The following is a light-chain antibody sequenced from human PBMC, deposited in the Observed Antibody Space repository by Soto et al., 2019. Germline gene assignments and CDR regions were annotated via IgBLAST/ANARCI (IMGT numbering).Light chain of an antibody. CDR3: QQYIKSPWT. CDR2: GAS. V-gene: IGKV3-20*01. Sequence: EVVLTQSPGTPSLSPGERATLSCGASQSVGSSYLAWYQQKPGQAPRLLIYGASTRATGIPDRFSGSGSGTEYTLTISRLEPEDFAVYYCQQYIKSPWTFGQGPKVDIK. J-gene: IGKJ1*01. CDR1: QSVGSSY.